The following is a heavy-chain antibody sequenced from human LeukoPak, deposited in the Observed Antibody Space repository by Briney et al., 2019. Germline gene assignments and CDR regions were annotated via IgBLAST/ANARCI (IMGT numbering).Heavy chain of an antibody. CDR3: AKGHGLLRFDP. V-gene: IGHV3-23*01. Sequence: GGSLRLSGAASGFTFSGYAMSWVRQAPGKGLKWVSAISGSGGSTYYADSVKGRFTISRDNSKNTLYLQMNSLRAEDTAVYYCAKGHGLLRFDPWGQGTLVTVSS. J-gene: IGHJ5*02. CDR1: GFTFSGYA. D-gene: IGHD2-15*01. CDR2: ISGSGGST.